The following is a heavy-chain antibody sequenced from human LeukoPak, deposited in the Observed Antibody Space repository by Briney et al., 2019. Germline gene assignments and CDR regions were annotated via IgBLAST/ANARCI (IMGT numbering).Heavy chain of an antibody. CDR2: INHSGST. CDR1: GGSFSGYY. J-gene: IGHJ4*02. CDR3: ARGSTVVSTFFDY. D-gene: IGHD5/OR15-5a*01. V-gene: IGHV4-34*01. Sequence: SETLSLTCAVYGGSFSGYYWSWIRQPLGKGLEWIGEINHSGSTNYNPSLKSRVTISVDTSKNQFSLKLSSVTAADTAVYYCARGSTVVSTFFDYWGQRTLVTVSS.